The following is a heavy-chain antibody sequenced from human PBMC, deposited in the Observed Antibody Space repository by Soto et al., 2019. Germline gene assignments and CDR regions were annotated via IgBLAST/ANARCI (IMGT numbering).Heavy chain of an antibody. J-gene: IGHJ4*02. V-gene: IGHV3-11*01. Sequence: QVQLVESGGGLVEPGGSLRLSCAASGFRFSDHYMTWIRQAPGKGLEWVSKISSGGTTMYYADSVKGRFTVSRDNAQNSLYLHMNGLRAEDTAVYYCAGDPYYYGSAFWGQGTLVTVSS. D-gene: IGHD3-10*01. CDR1: GFRFSDHY. CDR2: ISSGGTTM. CDR3: AGDPYYYGSAF.